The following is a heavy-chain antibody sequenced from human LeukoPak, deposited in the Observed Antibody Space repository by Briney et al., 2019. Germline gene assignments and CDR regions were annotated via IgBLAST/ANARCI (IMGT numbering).Heavy chain of an antibody. Sequence: GGSLRLSCAASGFTFSDYYMSWIRQAPGKGLEWVSYISSSSSYTNYADSVKGRFTISRDNAKNSLYLQMNSLRAEDTAVYYCARGGRYYDSSGLHDYWGQGTLVTVSS. V-gene: IGHV3-11*06. CDR2: ISSSSSYT. CDR3: ARGGRYYDSSGLHDY. CDR1: GFTFSDYY. J-gene: IGHJ4*02. D-gene: IGHD3-22*01.